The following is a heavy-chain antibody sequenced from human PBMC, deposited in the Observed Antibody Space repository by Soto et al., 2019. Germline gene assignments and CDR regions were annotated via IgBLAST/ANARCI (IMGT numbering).Heavy chain of an antibody. CDR3: AKAANHYDSFIDAFDI. D-gene: IGHD3-22*01. CDR1: GFTFSSYG. J-gene: IGHJ3*02. CDR2: ISYDGSNK. V-gene: IGHV3-30*18. Sequence: QVQLVESGGGVVQPGRSLRLSCAASGFTFSSYGMHWVRQAPGKGLEWVAVISYDGSNKYYADSVKGRFTISRDNSKNTLYLQMNSLRAEDTAVYYCAKAANHYDSFIDAFDIWGQGTMVTVSS.